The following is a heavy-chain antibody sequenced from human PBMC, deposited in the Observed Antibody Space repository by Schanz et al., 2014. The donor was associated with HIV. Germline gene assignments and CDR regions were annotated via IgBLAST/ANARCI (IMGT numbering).Heavy chain of an antibody. J-gene: IGHJ4*02. V-gene: IGHV3-21*04. CDR2: ISSGSSHI. Sequence: EVQLLESGGGLVQPGRSLRLSCAASGFIFSSYSMNWVRQAPGKGLEWVSSISSGSSHIYNADSVKGRFTISRDNSKNTLYLQINSLRAEDTAVYYCARGRYSGSYYNYWGQGTLVTVSS. D-gene: IGHD1-26*01. CDR3: ARGRYSGSYYNY. CDR1: GFIFSSYS.